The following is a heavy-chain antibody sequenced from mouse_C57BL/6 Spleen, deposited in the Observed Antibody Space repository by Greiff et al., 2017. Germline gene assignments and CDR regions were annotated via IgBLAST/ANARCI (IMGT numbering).Heavy chain of an antibody. J-gene: IGHJ2*01. D-gene: IGHD2-4*01. Sequence: VQLQQPGAELVMPGASVKLSCKASGYTFTSYWMHWVKQRPGQGLEWIGEIDPSDSYTNYNQKFKGKSTLTVDKSSSTAYMQLSSLTSEDSAVYYCARNDYHYFDYWGQGTTLTVSS. CDR2: IDPSDSYT. CDR1: GYTFTSYW. CDR3: ARNDYHYFDY. V-gene: IGHV1-69*01.